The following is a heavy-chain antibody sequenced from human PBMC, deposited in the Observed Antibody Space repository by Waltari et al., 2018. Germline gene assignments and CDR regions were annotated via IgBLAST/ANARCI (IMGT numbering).Heavy chain of an antibody. CDR2: IDHSGRT. Sequence: QVQLQQWGAGLLKPSETLSLTCAVNGWSFSAYYWSWIRQPPGKGREWIGEIDHSGRTDYHPSLKSRVTISVDASRNQFSLELNSVTAADTAVYFCARGSRWAEYFQFWGQGTLVTVSS. J-gene: IGHJ1*01. V-gene: IGHV4-34*01. CDR3: ARGSRWAEYFQF. CDR1: GWSFSAYY.